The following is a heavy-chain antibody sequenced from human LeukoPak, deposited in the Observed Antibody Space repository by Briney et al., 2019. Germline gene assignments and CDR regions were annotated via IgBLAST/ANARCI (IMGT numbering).Heavy chain of an antibody. D-gene: IGHD3-22*01. CDR1: GGSISSGDYH. V-gene: IGHV4-30-4*08. CDR3: ARGLPDDYYDSSGYYFGFNAFDI. J-gene: IGHJ3*02. Sequence: NPSETLSLTCTVSGGSISSGDYHWSWIRQPPGKGLEWIGYIYYSGSTYYNPSLKNRVTISVDTSKNQFSLKLSSVTAADTAVYYCARGLPDDYYDSSGYYFGFNAFDIWGQGTMVTVSS. CDR2: IYYSGST.